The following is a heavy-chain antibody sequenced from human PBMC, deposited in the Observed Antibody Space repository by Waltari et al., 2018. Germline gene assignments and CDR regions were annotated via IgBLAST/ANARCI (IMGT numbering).Heavy chain of an antibody. Sequence: QVQLVESGGGVVQPGRSLRLSCAASGFTFSSYAMHWVRQAPGKGLEWVAVISYDGSNKYYADSVKGRFTISRDNSKNTLYLQMNSLRAEDTAVYYCARDPLWSDFWSGYYYYYMDVWGKGTTVTISS. V-gene: IGHV3-30-3*01. CDR1: GFTFSSYA. CDR3: ARDPLWSDFWSGYYYYYMDV. J-gene: IGHJ6*03. CDR2: ISYDGSNK. D-gene: IGHD3-3*01.